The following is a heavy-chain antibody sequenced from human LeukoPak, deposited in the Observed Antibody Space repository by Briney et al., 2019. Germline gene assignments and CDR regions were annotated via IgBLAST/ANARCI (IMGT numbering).Heavy chain of an antibody. D-gene: IGHD6-13*01. CDR1: GYTFTSYY. CDR3: ARDLGEAAAGDY. CDR2: INPSGGAT. Sequence: ASVKVSCKASGYTFTSYYMHWVRQAPGQGLEWMGIINPSGGATSYAQKFQGRVTLTRDTSTSTVYMELSRLRSDDTAVYYCARDLGEAAAGDYWGQGTLVTVSS. V-gene: IGHV1-46*01. J-gene: IGHJ4*02.